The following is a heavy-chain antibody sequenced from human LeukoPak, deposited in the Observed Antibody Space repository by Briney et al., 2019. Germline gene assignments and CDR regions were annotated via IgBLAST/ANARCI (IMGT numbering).Heavy chain of an antibody. Sequence: GGSLRLFCAASGFTFSSYAMHWVRQAPGKGLEWVAVISYDGSNKYYADSVKGRFTISRDNSKNTLYLQMNSLRAEDTAVYYCARGSGSWQYNWFDPWGQGTLVTVSS. D-gene: IGHD6-13*01. V-gene: IGHV3-30*04. CDR1: GFTFSSYA. CDR3: ARGSGSWQYNWFDP. J-gene: IGHJ5*02. CDR2: ISYDGSNK.